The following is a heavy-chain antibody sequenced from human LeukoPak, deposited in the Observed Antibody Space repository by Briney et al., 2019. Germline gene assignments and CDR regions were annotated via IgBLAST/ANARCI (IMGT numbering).Heavy chain of an antibody. D-gene: IGHD6-19*01. CDR1: GGSISSSSYY. J-gene: IGHJ4*02. V-gene: IGHV4-39*07. CDR2: IYYSGST. Sequence: SETLSLTCTVSGGSISSSSYYWGWIRQPPGKGLEWIGSIYYSGSTYYNPSLKSRVTIPVDTSKNQFSLKLSSVTAADTAVYYCARDRHSSGWYFDYWGQGTLVTVSS. CDR3: ARDRHSSGWYFDY.